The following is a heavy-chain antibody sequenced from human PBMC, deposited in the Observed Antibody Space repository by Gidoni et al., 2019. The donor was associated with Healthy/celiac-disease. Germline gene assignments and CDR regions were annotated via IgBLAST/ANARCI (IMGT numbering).Heavy chain of an antibody. V-gene: IGHV3-48*01. CDR2: ISSSSSTI. Sequence: EVQLVESGGGLVQPGGSLRPSCAASGFTFSSYSMNWVRQAPGKGLEWVSYISSSSSTIYYADSVKGRFTISRDNAKNSLYLQMNSLRAEDTAVYYCAANDTYYDILTGYYPVYFDYWGQGTLVTVSS. CDR3: AANDTYYDILTGYYPVYFDY. J-gene: IGHJ4*02. D-gene: IGHD3-9*01. CDR1: GFTFSSYS.